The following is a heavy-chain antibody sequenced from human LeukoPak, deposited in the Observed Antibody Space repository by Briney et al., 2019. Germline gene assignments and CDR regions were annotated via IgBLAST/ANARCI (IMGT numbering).Heavy chain of an antibody. V-gene: IGHV3-20*04. CDR1: GFTFDDYG. J-gene: IGHJ6*03. D-gene: IGHD6-13*01. CDR3: AREYSSSWYYYYYYMDV. CDR2: INWNGGST. Sequence: PGGSLRLSCAASGFTFDDYGMSWVRQAPGKGLEWVSGINWNGGSTVYADSVKGRFTISRDNAKNSLYLQMNSLRAEDTALYYCAREYSSSWYYYYYYMDVWGKGTTVTVSS.